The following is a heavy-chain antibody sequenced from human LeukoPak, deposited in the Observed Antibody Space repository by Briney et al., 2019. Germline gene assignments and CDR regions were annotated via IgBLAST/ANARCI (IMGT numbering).Heavy chain of an antibody. CDR3: ARVAYSSGPFDY. D-gene: IGHD6-19*01. CDR1: GGTFSSYA. V-gene: IGHV1-69*13. CDR2: IIPIFGTA. Sequence: SVKVSCKASGGTFSSYAISWVRQAPGQGLEWMGGIIPIFGTANYAQKFQGRVTITADESTSTAYMELSSLRSEDTAVYYCARVAYSSGPFDYWGQGTLVTVSS. J-gene: IGHJ4*02.